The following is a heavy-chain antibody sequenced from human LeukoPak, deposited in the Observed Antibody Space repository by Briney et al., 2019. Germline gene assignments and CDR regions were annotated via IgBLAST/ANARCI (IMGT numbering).Heavy chain of an antibody. J-gene: IGHJ4*02. V-gene: IGHV1-69*13. CDR3: AFRDFDGFDY. Sequence: GASVKVSCKASGGTFSSYAISWVRQAPGQGLEWMGGIIPIFGTANYAQKFQGRVTITADESTSTAYMELSSLRSEDTAVYYCAFRDFDGFDYWGQGTLVTVSS. CDR2: IIPIFGTA. D-gene: IGHD3-9*01. CDR1: GGTFSSYA.